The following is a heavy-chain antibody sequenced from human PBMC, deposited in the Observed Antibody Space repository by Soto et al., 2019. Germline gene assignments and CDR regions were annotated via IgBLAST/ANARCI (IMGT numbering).Heavy chain of an antibody. V-gene: IGHV4-4*02. D-gene: IGHD5-12*01. Sequence: TLSVTCAVYGVSISSSNWCSWVRQPLGKGLEWIGEIYHSGSTNCNPSLKSRVTISVDKSKNQFSLKLSSVTAADTAVYYCVSRVAKIWVWFDPWGQGTLVTFSS. CDR3: VSRVAKIWVWFDP. J-gene: IGHJ5*02. CDR1: GVSISSSNW. CDR2: IYHSGST.